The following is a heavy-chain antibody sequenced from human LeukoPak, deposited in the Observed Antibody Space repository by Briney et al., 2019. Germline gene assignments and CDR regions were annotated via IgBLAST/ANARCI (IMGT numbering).Heavy chain of an antibody. CDR3: ARVLHSHYYGMDV. Sequence: SETLSLTCTVSGGSISIYYWSWIRQPPGKGLEWIGYIYYSGSTNYNPSLKSRVTISVDTSKNQFSLKLSSVTAADTAVYYCARVLHSHYYGMDVWGQGTTVTVSS. J-gene: IGHJ6*02. D-gene: IGHD3/OR15-3a*01. V-gene: IGHV4-59*01. CDR2: IYYSGST. CDR1: GGSISIYY.